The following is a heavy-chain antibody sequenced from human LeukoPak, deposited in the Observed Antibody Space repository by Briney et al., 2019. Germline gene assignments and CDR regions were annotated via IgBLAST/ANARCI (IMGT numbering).Heavy chain of an antibody. D-gene: IGHD3-10*01. J-gene: IGHJ4*02. CDR3: ARDRLAYGSGSYRGGY. CDR1: GYTFTSYG. CDR2: ISAYNGNT. Sequence: ASVKVSCKASGYTFTSYGISWVRQAPGQGLEWMGWISAYNGNTNYAQKLQGGVTMTTDTSTSTAYMELRSLRSDDTAVYYCARDRLAYGSGSYRGGYWGQGTLVTVSS. V-gene: IGHV1-18*01.